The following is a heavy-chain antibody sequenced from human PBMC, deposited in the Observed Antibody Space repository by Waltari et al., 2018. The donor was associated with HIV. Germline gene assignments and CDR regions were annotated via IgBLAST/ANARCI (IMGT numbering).Heavy chain of an antibody. Sequence: QVQLVQSGAEVKKPGASVRVSCKAVGYTFSNYQINWVRQATGQGLEWMGWLSPNSGTTGSAQKFQGRLTMTRDTSTGTAYLEMSALTSDDTGIYFCARGTSGTYFDYWGQGTLVAVSS. V-gene: IGHV1-8*02. CDR2: LSPNSGTT. CDR1: GYTFSNYQ. J-gene: IGHJ4*02. CDR3: ARGTSGTYFDY. D-gene: IGHD5-12*01.